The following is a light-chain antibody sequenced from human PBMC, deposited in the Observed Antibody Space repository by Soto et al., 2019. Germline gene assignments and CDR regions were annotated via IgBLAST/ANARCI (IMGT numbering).Light chain of an antibody. CDR3: QQLKSYPLS. V-gene: IGKV1-9*01. CDR2: AAS. CDR1: QDISSY. J-gene: IGKJ4*01. Sequence: DIQLTQSPSFLSASVGDRVTITCRTSQDISSYLAWYQQKPGKAPQLLISAASTLQSGVHSRFSGSGSGTEFTLTISSLQPEDFATYYCQQLKSYPLSFGGGTKVEI.